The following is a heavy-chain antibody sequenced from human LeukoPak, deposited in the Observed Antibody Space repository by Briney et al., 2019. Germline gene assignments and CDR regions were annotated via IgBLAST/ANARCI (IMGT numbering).Heavy chain of an antibody. CDR3: ASDHGSGSYYNLDY. Sequence: SVKVSCKASGGTFSSYAISWVRQAPGQGLEWMGGIIPIFGTANYAQKFQGRVTITADESTSTAYMELSSLRSEDTAVYYCASDHGSGSYYNLDYWGQGTLVTVSS. CDR1: GGTFSSYA. V-gene: IGHV1-69*13. D-gene: IGHD3-10*01. J-gene: IGHJ4*02. CDR2: IIPIFGTA.